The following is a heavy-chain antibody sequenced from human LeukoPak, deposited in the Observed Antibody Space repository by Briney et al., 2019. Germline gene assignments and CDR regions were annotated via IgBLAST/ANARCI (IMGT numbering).Heavy chain of an antibody. V-gene: IGHV4-39*01. Sequence: SETLSLTCTVSGGSISSSSYYWGWIRQPPGKGLEWIGNIYYSGSTYYNPSLKSRDTISVDTSKNQFSLKLSSVTAADTAVYYCARHRVGDYGLYYFDYWGQGTLVTVSS. D-gene: IGHD4-17*01. CDR2: IYYSGST. CDR1: GGSISSSSYY. J-gene: IGHJ4*02. CDR3: ARHRVGDYGLYYFDY.